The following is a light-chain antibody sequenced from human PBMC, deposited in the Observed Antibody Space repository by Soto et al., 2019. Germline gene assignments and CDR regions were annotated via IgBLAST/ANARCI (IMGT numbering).Light chain of an antibody. CDR3: QQVNSYPIT. V-gene: IGKV1-13*02. J-gene: IGKJ5*01. Sequence: AIELTQSPSSLSASVGDRVTITCRASQGISSALAWYQQKPGKAPNLLIYDASSLESGVPSRLSGSGSGTDCTLTISSLQPEDFATYYCQQVNSYPITFGQGTRLEIK. CDR1: QGISSA. CDR2: DAS.